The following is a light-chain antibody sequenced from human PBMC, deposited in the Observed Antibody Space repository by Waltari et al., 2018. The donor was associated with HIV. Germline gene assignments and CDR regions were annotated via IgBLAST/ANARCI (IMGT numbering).Light chain of an antibody. V-gene: IGKV2-28*01. Sequence: DIAMIQSPDSLAVSPGEPASISCRSSQSLLHQNGQNYLDWYIQRPGQVPELLIYLGSRRASGVPDRIAGSGSGTDFILKISRVEPEDVGVYFCMHGQQTPVFGQGTKVEVK. J-gene: IGKJ1*01. CDR1: QSLLHQNGQNY. CDR2: LGS. CDR3: MHGQQTPV.